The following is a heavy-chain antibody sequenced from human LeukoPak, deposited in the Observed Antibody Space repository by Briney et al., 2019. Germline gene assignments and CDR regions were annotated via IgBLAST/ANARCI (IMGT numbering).Heavy chain of an antibody. CDR2: ISSGSTYI. D-gene: IGHD6-19*01. Sequence: GGSLRLSCAASGFTFSSYTMNWVRQAPGKGLEWVSSISSGSTYIYYADSVKGRFTISRDNAKNSLYLQMNSLRAEDTAVYYCAREAVAGLDYWGQGTLVTVSS. J-gene: IGHJ4*02. CDR3: AREAVAGLDY. CDR1: GFTFSSYT. V-gene: IGHV3-21*01.